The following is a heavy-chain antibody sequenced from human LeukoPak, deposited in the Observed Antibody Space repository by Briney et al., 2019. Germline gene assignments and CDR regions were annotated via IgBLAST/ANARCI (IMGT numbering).Heavy chain of an antibody. D-gene: IGHD3-16*01. CDR3: AKDSVMITSRFDY. V-gene: IGHV3-23*01. CDR1: GFTFSSYA. J-gene: IGHJ4*02. Sequence: GGSLRLSCAASGFTFSSYAMSWVRQAPGKGLEWVSAISGSGGSTYYADSVKGRFTISRDNSKSTLYLQMNSLRAEDTAVYYCAKDSVMITSRFDYWGQGTLITVSS. CDR2: ISGSGGST.